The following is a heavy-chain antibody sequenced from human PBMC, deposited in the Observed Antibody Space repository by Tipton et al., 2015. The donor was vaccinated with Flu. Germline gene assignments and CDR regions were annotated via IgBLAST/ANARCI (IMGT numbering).Heavy chain of an antibody. J-gene: IGHJ5*02. Sequence: QLVQSGAEVKKPGASVKVSCKASGYTFTGYYMHWVRQAPGQGLEWMGRINPNSGGTNYAQKFQGRVTMTRDTSISTAYMELSRLRSDDTAVYYCTPIVVVVAATSWYDPWGQGTLVTVSS. CDR2: INPNSGGT. CDR3: TPIVVVVAATSWYDP. V-gene: IGHV1-2*06. D-gene: IGHD2-15*01. CDR1: GYTFTGYY.